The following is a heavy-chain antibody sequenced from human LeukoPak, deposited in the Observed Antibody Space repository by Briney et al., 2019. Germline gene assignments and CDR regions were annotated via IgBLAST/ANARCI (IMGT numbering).Heavy chain of an antibody. J-gene: IGHJ4*02. CDR2: INSVGSST. CDR1: GFTFSSFW. CDR3: ARDRDSSSSFDY. V-gene: IGHV3-74*01. D-gene: IGHD6-6*01. Sequence: GGSLRLSCAASGFTFSSFWMHWVRQAPGKGLVWVSRINSVGSSTSYADSVKGRFTISRDNAKNTLYLQMNSLRAGDTAVYYCARDRDSSSSFDYWGQGTLVTVSS.